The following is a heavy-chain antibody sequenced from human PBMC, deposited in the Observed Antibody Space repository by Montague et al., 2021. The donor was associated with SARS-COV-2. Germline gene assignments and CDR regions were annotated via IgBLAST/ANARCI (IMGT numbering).Heavy chain of an antibody. CDR1: GFTFSNYD. CDR3: TRDYRSIVGDGLDI. Sequence: SLRLSCAASGFTFSNYDMNWVRQAPRKGPEWISYISTSAYTTSYAGSVKGRFTISRDNGKNSLYLQMNSLRVEDTAVYHCTRDYRSIVGDGLDIWGQGTKVTVSS. J-gene: IGHJ3*02. CDR2: ISTSAYTT. V-gene: IGHV3-48*03. D-gene: IGHD3-16*02.